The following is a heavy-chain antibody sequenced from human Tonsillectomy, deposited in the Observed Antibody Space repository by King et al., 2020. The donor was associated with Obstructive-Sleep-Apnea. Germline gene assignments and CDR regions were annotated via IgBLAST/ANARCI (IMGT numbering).Heavy chain of an antibody. CDR2: IFSNYEK. V-gene: IGHV2-26*01. J-gene: IGHJ4*02. CDR1: GFSLSNARMG. CDR3: ARMEVVVYASHYFDY. D-gene: IGHD3-22*01. Sequence: QVTLKESGPVLVKPTEPLTLTCTVSGFSLSNARMGVSWIRQPPGKALEWFAHIFSNYEKSYSTSLKSRLTISKDTPKSQVVLTMTNMHPVDTVTYYCARMEVVVYASHYFDYWGQGTLVTVSS.